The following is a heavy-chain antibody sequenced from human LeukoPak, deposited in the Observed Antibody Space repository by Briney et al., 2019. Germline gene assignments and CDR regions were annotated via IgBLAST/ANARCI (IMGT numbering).Heavy chain of an antibody. V-gene: IGHV3-74*01. CDR3: ARPPLHQYYYYGMDV. Sequence: PGGSLRLSCAASGFTFSSYWMHWVRQAPGKGLVWVSRINSDGSSTSYADSVKGRFTISRDNAKNTLYLQMNSLRAKDTAVYYCARPPLHQYYYYGMDVWGQGTTVTVSS. CDR1: GFTFSSYW. CDR2: INSDGSST. J-gene: IGHJ6*02.